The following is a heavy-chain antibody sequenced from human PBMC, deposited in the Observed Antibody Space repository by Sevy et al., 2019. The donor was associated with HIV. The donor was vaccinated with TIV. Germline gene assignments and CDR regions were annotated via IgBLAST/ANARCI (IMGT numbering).Heavy chain of an antibody. CDR2: ISSYSYI. Sequence: GGSLRLSCEASGFTFTSYSMNWVRQAPGKGLEWVSSISSYSYISYADSVKGRFTVSRDNAKNSLYLQMSSLRAKDMAVYYCARDGGNYFDYWGQGTLVTVSS. V-gene: IGHV3-21*01. J-gene: IGHJ4*02. D-gene: IGHD3-16*01. CDR3: ARDGGNYFDY. CDR1: GFTFTSYS.